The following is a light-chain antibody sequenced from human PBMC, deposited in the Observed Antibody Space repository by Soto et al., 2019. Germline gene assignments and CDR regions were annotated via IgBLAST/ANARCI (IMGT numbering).Light chain of an antibody. V-gene: IGLV1-51*01. CDR2: DIN. Sequence: QSALTQPPSVSAAPGQKVTISCSGSSSNIGNNYVSWYQQLPGTAPKLLIYDINKRPSGIPDRFSGSKSGTSATLGITGLQTGDEADYYCETWDSSLSAGVFGGGTQLTVL. J-gene: IGLJ2*01. CDR3: ETWDSSLSAGV. CDR1: SSNIGNNY.